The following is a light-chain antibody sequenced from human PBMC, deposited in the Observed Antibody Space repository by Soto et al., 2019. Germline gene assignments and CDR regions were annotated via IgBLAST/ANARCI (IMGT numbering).Light chain of an antibody. CDR2: DAS. CDR1: QSVSIN. Sequence: ENVLTQSPGTLSVSKGEIATLSCRASQSVSINLAWYQQKPGQAPRLLIYDASTRATGIPARFSGSGSGTEFTLTISSLQSKDFAVYYCQQYNNWHLLTFCGVAKVDVK. J-gene: IGKJ4*01. CDR3: QQYNNWHLLT. V-gene: IGKV3D-15*01.